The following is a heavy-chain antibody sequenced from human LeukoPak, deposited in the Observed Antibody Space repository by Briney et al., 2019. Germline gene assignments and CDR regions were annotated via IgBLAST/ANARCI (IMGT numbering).Heavy chain of an antibody. CDR1: GYTFTSYD. V-gene: IGHV1-2*02. J-gene: IGHJ5*02. CDR2: INPNSGGT. D-gene: IGHD6-13*01. Sequence: ASVKVSCKASGYTFTSYDINWVRQATGQGLEWMGWINPNSGGTNYAQKFQGRVTMTRDTSISTAYMELSRLRSDDTAVYYCARDWLWQQLGVWFDPWGQGTLVTVSS. CDR3: ARDWLWQQLGVWFDP.